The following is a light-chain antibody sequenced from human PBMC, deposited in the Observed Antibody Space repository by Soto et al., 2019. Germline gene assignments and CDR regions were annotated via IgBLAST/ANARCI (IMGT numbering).Light chain of an antibody. CDR2: GNR. CDR3: QAYDYSLTASV. J-gene: IGLJ3*02. Sequence: QSVLTQPPSVSGAPGQRVTLSCTGNSSNLGAGYDVPWYQQLPGAAPKLVIFGNRNRPSGVPERFSGSKSGTSASLSITGLQAEDVAEYYCQAYDYSLTASVFGGGTKLTVL. CDR1: SSNLGAGYD. V-gene: IGLV1-40*01.